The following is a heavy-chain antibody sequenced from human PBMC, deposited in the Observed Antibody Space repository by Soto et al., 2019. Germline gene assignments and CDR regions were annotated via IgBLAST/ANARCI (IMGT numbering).Heavy chain of an antibody. J-gene: IGHJ6*03. V-gene: IGHV3-33*01. Sequence: GGSLRLSCAASGFTFSSYGMHWVRQAPGKGLEWVAVIWYDGSNKYYADSVKGRFTISRDNSKNTLYLQMNSLRAEDTAVYYCARAHRTIFGVVSIVSHMDVWGKGTTVTVSS. CDR3: ARAHRTIFGVVSIVSHMDV. CDR1: GFTFSSYG. D-gene: IGHD3-3*01. CDR2: IWYDGSNK.